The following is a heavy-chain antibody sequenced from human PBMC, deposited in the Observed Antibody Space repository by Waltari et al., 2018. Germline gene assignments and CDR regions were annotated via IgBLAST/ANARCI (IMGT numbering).Heavy chain of an antibody. D-gene: IGHD6-19*01. CDR3: ARGRVTVAGHFDS. V-gene: IGHV4-59*01. J-gene: IGHJ4*02. CDR1: GGSISTYY. Sequence: QVQLQESGPGLVKPSETLSLTCTVSGGSISTYYWSWIRQPPGKGLEWLGFVYFSGSTTYTPALKSRVSMSVDTAKNQFSLKLTSVTAADTAVYYCARGRVTVAGHFDSWGQGTRVTVSS. CDR2: VYFSGST.